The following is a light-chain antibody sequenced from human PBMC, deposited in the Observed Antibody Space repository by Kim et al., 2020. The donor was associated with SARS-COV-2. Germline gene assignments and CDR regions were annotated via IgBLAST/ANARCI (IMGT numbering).Light chain of an antibody. CDR3: QVWDSSTV. V-gene: IGLV3-9*01. J-gene: IGLJ2*01. Sequence: VSVGLGPTARSTCGGNNIGSKNVHWYQQKPGQAPVLVIYRDSNRPSGIPERFSGSNSGNTATLTISRAQAGDEADYYCQVWDSSTVFGGGTQLTVL. CDR2: RDS. CDR1: NIGSKN.